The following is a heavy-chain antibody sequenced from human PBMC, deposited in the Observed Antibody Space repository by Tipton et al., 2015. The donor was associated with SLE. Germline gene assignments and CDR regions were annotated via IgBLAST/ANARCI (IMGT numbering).Heavy chain of an antibody. CDR3: ARGLGIAAVVVSTHAFDI. D-gene: IGHD2-15*01. Sequence: QLVQSGAEVKKPGESLKISCQASGYSFTNYWIAWVRQMPGKGLEWMGIIYPSDFDTRYSPSFQGQVTISADKSVRTAYLQWSSLKASDTAVYYCARGLGIAAVVVSTHAFDIWGQVILLTVSS. CDR1: GYSFTNYW. J-gene: IGHJ3*02. V-gene: IGHV5-51*03. CDR2: IYPSDFDT.